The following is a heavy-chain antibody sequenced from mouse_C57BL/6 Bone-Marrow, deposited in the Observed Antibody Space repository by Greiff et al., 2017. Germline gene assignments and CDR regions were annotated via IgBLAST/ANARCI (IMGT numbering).Heavy chain of an antibody. CDR2: ISYSGST. Sequence: ESGPGMVKPSQSLSLTCTVTGYSITSGYDWHWIRHFPGNKLEWMGYISYSGSTNYNPSLKSRISITHDTSKNHFFLKLNSVTTEDTATYYCARGDDYGAWFAYWGQGTLVTVSA. CDR1: GYSITSGYD. J-gene: IGHJ3*01. CDR3: ARGDDYGAWFAY. V-gene: IGHV3-1*01. D-gene: IGHD2-4*01.